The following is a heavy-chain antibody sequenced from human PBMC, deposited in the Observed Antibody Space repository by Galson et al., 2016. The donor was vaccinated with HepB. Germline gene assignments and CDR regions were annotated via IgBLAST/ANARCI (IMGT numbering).Heavy chain of an antibody. J-gene: IGHJ4*02. CDR2: IWYDGTNQ. CDR1: GITFSSYV. V-gene: IGHV3-33*01. CDR3: ARGSPWWDLAARSFDS. Sequence: SLRLSCAASGITFSSYVMHWVRQAPGKGLEWVAVIWYDGTNQYYADSVKGRFTIPRDNSKNTLYLQMNSLRAEDTAVYYCARGSPWWDLAARSFDSWGQGTLVTVSS. D-gene: IGHD1-26*01.